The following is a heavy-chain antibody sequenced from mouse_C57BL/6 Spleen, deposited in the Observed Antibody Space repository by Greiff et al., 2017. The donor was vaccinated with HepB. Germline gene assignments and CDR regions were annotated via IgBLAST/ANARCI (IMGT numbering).Heavy chain of an antibody. V-gene: IGHV5-16*01. CDR2: INYDGSST. J-gene: IGHJ1*03. CDR3: ARDHGNYWYFDV. D-gene: IGHD1-1*01. Sequence: EVKLVESEGGLVQPGSSMKLSCTASGFTFSNYYMAWVRQVPEKGLEWVAKINYDGSSTYYLDSLKSRFIISRDNAKNILYLQMSSLKSEDTATYYCARDHGNYWYFDVWGTGTTVTVSS. CDR1: GFTFSNYY.